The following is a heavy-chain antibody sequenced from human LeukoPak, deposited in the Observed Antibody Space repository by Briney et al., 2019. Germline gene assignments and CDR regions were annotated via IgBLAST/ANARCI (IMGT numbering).Heavy chain of an antibody. V-gene: IGHV3-30*03. J-gene: IGHJ4*02. CDR3: ARAQQQQLAPHFDY. D-gene: IGHD6-13*01. CDR2: ISYDGSNK. CDR1: GFTFSSYG. Sequence: GGSLRLSCAASGFTFSSYGMHWVRQAPGKGLEWVAVISYDGSNKYYADSVKGRFTISGDNSKNTLYLQMNSLRAEDTAVYYCARAQQQQLAPHFDYWGQGTLVTVSS.